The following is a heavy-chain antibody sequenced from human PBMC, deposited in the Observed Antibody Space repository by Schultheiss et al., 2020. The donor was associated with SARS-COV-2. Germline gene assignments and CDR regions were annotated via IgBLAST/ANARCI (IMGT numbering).Heavy chain of an antibody. D-gene: IGHD3-3*02. CDR1: GYTFTGYY. CDR3: ARLGHFWNDYYYYGMDV. V-gene: IGHV1-8*02. Sequence: ASVKVSCKASGYTFTGYYMHWVRQATGQGLEWMGWMNPNSGNTGYAQKFQGRVTMTRNTSISTAYMELSSLRSEDTAVYYCARLGHFWNDYYYYGMDVWGQWTTVTVSS. CDR2: MNPNSGNT. J-gene: IGHJ6*02.